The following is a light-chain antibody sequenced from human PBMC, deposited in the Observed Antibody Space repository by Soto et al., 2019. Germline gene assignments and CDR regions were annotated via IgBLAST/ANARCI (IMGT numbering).Light chain of an antibody. CDR1: QSLLHTDGKTY. CDR2: EVF. J-gene: IGKJ4*01. V-gene: IGKV2D-29*01. Sequence: DVVMTQTPLSLSVTPGQPASISCKSSQSLLHTDGKTYLYWYLQKPGHPPQLLIYEVFNRFSGVPDRFSGSGSGTDFTLKISRVEAEDFGTYYCMQTIQPLLTFGGGTKVEI. CDR3: MQTIQPLLT.